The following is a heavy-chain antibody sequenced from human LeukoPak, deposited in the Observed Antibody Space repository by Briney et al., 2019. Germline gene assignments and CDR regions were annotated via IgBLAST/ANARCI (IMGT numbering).Heavy chain of an antibody. D-gene: IGHD6-19*01. V-gene: IGHV3-7*01. J-gene: IGHJ3*02. Sequence: GGSLRLSCAASGFTFSSYWMSWVRQAPGKGLEWVANIKQDGSEKYYVDSVKGRFTISRDNAKNSLYLQMNSLRAEDTAVYYCARAHSSGWYHPAFDIWGQGTMVTVSS. CDR2: IKQDGSEK. CDR1: GFTFSSYW. CDR3: ARAHSSGWYHPAFDI.